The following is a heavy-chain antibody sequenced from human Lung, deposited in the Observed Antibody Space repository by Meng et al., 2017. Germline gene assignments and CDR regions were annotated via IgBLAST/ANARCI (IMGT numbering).Heavy chain of an antibody. Sequence: QVQLQESGPGLVKPSQPLSLPCTVSGGSISSSNYYWSWIRQPPGKGLEWSGHIYNSGSTYYNPSLKGRITISVDTSKNQFSLKLSSVTAADTAVYYCTRGQKGYFDLWGRGTLVTVSS. V-gene: IGHV4-30-4*01. CDR3: TRGQKGYFDL. CDR1: GGSISSSNYY. CDR2: IYNSGST. J-gene: IGHJ2*01.